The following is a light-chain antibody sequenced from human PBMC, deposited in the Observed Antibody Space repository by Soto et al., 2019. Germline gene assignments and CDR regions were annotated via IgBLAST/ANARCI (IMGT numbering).Light chain of an antibody. Sequence: QSVLTQPPSVSAAPGQTVTIACSGSSSNIGIDYVSWYQHIPGTAPKLLIYDDHHRPSGIPDRFSGSKSGTSATLDITGLQTGDEADYYCGTWDRSRSSVVFGGGTKLTVL. J-gene: IGLJ3*02. CDR3: GTWDRSRSSVV. CDR1: SSNIGIDY. CDR2: DDH. V-gene: IGLV1-51*01.